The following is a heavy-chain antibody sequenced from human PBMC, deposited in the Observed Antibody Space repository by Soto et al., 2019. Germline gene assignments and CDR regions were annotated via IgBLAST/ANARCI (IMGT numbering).Heavy chain of an antibody. CDR2: IYYSGST. Sequence: SETLSLTCAVSGASISSSNWWSWVRQPPGKGLEWIGYIYYSGSTNYNPSLKSRVTISVDTSKNQFSLKLSSVTAADTAVYYCARGKWELPYYFDYWGQGTLVTVSS. CDR1: GASISSSNW. V-gene: IGHV4-4*02. D-gene: IGHD1-26*01. CDR3: ARGKWELPYYFDY. J-gene: IGHJ4*02.